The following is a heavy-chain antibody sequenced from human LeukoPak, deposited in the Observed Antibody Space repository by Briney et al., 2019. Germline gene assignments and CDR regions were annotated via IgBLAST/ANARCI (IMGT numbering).Heavy chain of an antibody. CDR1: GYTFTSYG. J-gene: IGHJ4*02. D-gene: IGHD3-22*01. V-gene: IGHV1-18*01. CDR2: ISPYNGNT. Sequence: ASVKVSCKASGYTFTSYGISWVRQAPGQGLEWMGWISPYNGNTNYAQKLQGRVTVTTDTSTSTAYMELRSLRSDDTAVYYCARGPWDYYDSSGYYDYWGQGTLVTVSS. CDR3: ARGPWDYYDSSGYYDY.